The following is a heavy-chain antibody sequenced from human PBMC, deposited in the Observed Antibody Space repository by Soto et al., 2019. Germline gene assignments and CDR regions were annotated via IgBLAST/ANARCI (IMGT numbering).Heavy chain of an antibody. D-gene: IGHD1-26*01. CDR3: VKEGGDSGSSIAVN. J-gene: IGHJ4*02. Sequence: QVQLVESGGRLVKPGGSLRLSCAASGFSFGDYYMSWIRQAPGKGLEWISFISSSASYRDYADSVRGRFTISRDNVNNSLYLQMNSLTVEDTAVYYCVKEGGDSGSSIAVNWGRGTLVTVSS. CDR1: GFSFGDYY. CDR2: ISSSASYR. V-gene: IGHV3-11*06.